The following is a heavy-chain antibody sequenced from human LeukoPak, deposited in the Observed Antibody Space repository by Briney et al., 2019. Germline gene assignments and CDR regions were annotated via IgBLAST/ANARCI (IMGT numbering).Heavy chain of an antibody. CDR1: GFTFSSSW. CDR3: AGGGGWIHDH. D-gene: IGHD5-18*01. J-gene: IGHJ4*02. Sequence: GGSLRLSCAGSGFTFSSSWMNWVRQAPGKGLQWVANIKQDGSEKNYVDSVKGRFTISRDNAKNSLYLQMNSLRAEDTAVYFCAGGGGWIHDHWGQGTLVTVSS. V-gene: IGHV3-7*01. CDR2: IKQDGSEK.